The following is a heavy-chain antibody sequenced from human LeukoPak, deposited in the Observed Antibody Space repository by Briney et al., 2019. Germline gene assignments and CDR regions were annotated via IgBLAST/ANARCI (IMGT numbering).Heavy chain of an antibody. CDR3: ARGFKGSFIAVAGLNWFDP. Sequence: GGSLRLSCAASGFTFSSYSMNWVRQAPGKGLEWVSSISSSSSYIYYADSVKGRFTISRDNAKNSLYLQMNCLRAEDTAVYYCARGFKGSFIAVAGLNWFDPWGQGTLVTVSS. D-gene: IGHD6-19*01. CDR2: ISSSSSYI. J-gene: IGHJ5*02. V-gene: IGHV3-21*01. CDR1: GFTFSSYS.